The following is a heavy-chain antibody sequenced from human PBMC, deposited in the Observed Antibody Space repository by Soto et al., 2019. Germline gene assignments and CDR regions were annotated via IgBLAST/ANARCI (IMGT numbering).Heavy chain of an antibody. CDR1: GGSISSGGYY. V-gene: IGHV4-31*03. J-gene: IGHJ3*02. Sequence: SETLSLTCTVSGGSISSGGYYWSWIRQHPGKGLEWIGYIYYSGSTYYNPSLKSRVTISVDTSKNQFSLKLSSVTAADTAVYYCARASLRAIFGVVIPNFGAFDIWGQGTMVTVSS. D-gene: IGHD3-3*01. CDR3: ARASLRAIFGVVIPNFGAFDI. CDR2: IYYSGST.